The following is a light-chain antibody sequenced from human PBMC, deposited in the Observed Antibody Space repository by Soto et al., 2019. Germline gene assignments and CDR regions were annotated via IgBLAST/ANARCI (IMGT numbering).Light chain of an antibody. Sequence: DIQLTQSPSLLSASVRDRVTITCRASQSMNKWLAWYQQKPGKAPKLLIYDVSVLETGVPARFRDSGSGTEVTLTISSLQPEDFAMYYCQHYNGYSWTFGQGTK. CDR1: QSMNKW. CDR3: QHYNGYSWT. J-gene: IGKJ1*01. V-gene: IGKV1-5*01. CDR2: DVS.